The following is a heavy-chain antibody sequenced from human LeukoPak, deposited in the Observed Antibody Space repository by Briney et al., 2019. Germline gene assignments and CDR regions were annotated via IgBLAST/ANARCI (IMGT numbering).Heavy chain of an antibody. Sequence: PSETLSLTCAVYGGSFSGYYWSWIRQPPGKGLEWIGEINDSGSTNSYPSLKSRVTISVDTSKNQFSLKLSSVTAADTAVYYCARQKKIVLVVYAIGYYFDYWGQGTLVTVSS. J-gene: IGHJ4*02. V-gene: IGHV4-34*01. D-gene: IGHD2-8*02. CDR2: INDSGST. CDR3: ARQKKIVLVVYAIGYYFDY. CDR1: GGSFSGYY.